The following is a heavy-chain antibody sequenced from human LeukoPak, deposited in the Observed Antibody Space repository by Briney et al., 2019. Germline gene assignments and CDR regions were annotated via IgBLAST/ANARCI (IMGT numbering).Heavy chain of an antibody. CDR1: GGSISSSNW. Sequence: SGTLSLTCAVSGGSISSSNWWSWVRQPPGKGLEWIGEIYHSGSTNYNPSLKSRVTISVDTSKNQFSLKLSSVTAVDTAVYYCARDKGMAEEDAFDIWGQGTMVTVSS. CDR2: IYHSGST. J-gene: IGHJ3*02. D-gene: IGHD1-14*01. CDR3: ARDKGMAEEDAFDI. V-gene: IGHV4-4*02.